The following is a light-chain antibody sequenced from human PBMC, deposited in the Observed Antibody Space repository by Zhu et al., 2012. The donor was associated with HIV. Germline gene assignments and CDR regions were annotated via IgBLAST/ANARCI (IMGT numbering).Light chain of an antibody. Sequence: EIVLTRSPATLSLSPGERATLSCRASQSVSTYLAWYQQKAGQPPRLLIYDSSNRATGVPARFSGSGSGTDFTLTISSLEPEDFAIYYCQQRYSWLTFGPGTKVDIK. CDR1: QSVSTY. V-gene: IGKV3-11*01. J-gene: IGKJ3*01. CDR2: DSS. CDR3: QQRYSWLT.